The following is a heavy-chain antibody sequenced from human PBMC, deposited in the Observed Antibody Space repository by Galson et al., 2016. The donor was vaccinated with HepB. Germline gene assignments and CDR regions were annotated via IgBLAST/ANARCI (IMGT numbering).Heavy chain of an antibody. Sequence: SLRLSCAASGFSFSTHDMHWVRQATGKGLEWVSAIDTAGDTFYSVSVKGRFTVSREYAKDSLYLQMNSLRAGDTAVYYCAREDFRCSTTNCYGYIDLWGRGTLVTVSS. CDR1: GFSFSTHD. D-gene: IGHD2-2*01. CDR3: AREDFRCSTTNCYGYIDL. V-gene: IGHV3-13*04. CDR2: IDTAGDT. J-gene: IGHJ2*01.